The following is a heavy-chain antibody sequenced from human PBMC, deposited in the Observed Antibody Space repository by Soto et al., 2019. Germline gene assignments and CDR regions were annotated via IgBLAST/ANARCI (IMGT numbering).Heavy chain of an antibody. CDR3: EKGVGGVNKGGYFDY. J-gene: IGHJ4*02. Sequence: EVQLLESGGGLVQPGGSLRLSCAASGFTFSRYAMSWVRQSPGKGLEWVPAISGSGGSTYYADSVKGRFTISRDNSKKTLYLQMNSLGAEDTAVYYCEKGVGGVNKGGYFDYWGQGTLVTVSS. CDR2: ISGSGGST. D-gene: IGHD3-3*01. CDR1: GFTFSRYA. V-gene: IGHV3-23*01.